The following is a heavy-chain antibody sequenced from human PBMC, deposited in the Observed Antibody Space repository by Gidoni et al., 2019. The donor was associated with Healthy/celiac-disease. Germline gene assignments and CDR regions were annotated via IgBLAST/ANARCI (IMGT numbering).Heavy chain of an antibody. CDR3: ARRPVGATKGAFDY. V-gene: IGHV4-39*01. CDR2: IYYSGST. J-gene: IGHJ4*02. CDR1: GGPISSSSYY. Sequence: QLQLQESGPGLVKPSETLALTCTVPGGPISSSSYYWGWIRQPPGKGLEWIGIIYYSGSTYYNPSLNSRVTISVDTSKNQFSLKLSSVTAADTAVYYFARRPVGATKGAFDYWGQGTLVTVSS. D-gene: IGHD1-26*01.